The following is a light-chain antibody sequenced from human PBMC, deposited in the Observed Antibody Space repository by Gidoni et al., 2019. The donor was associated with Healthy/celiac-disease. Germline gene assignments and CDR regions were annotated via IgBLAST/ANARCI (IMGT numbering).Light chain of an antibody. CDR2: WAS. Sequence: QSPDSLAVSLGERATINCKSSQSVLYSSNNKNYLAWYQQKPGQPPKLLIYWASTRESGVPDRFSGSGSGTDFTLTISSLQAEDVAVYYCQQYYSTPLTFGGGTKVEIK. V-gene: IGKV4-1*01. J-gene: IGKJ4*01. CDR1: QSVLYSSNNKNY. CDR3: QQYYSTPLT.